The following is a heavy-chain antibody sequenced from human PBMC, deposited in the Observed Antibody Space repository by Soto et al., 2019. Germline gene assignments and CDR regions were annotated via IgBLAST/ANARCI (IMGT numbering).Heavy chain of an antibody. J-gene: IGHJ5*02. CDR2: IWYDGSNK. V-gene: IGHV3-33*01. CDR1: GFTFSSYG. D-gene: IGHD3-10*01. CDR3: ARDTYYYGSGSYYTLDP. Sequence: GGSLRLSCAASGFTFSSYGMHWVRQAPGKGLEWVAVIWYDGSNKYYADSVKGRFTISRDNSKNTLYLQMNSLRAEDTAVYYCARDTYYYGSGSYYTLDPWGQGTLVTVSS.